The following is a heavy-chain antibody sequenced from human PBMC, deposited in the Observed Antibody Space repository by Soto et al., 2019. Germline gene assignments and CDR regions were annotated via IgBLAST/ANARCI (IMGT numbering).Heavy chain of an antibody. Sequence: LRLSCAASGFTFSSYGMHWVRQAPGKGLEWVAVISYDGSNKYYADSVKGRFTISRDNSKNTLYLQMNSLRAEDTAVYYCAKTLGFGELFYYYGMDVWGQGTTVTVSS. CDR3: AKTLGFGELFYYYGMDV. V-gene: IGHV3-30*18. D-gene: IGHD3-10*01. CDR2: ISYDGSNK. CDR1: GFTFSSYG. J-gene: IGHJ6*02.